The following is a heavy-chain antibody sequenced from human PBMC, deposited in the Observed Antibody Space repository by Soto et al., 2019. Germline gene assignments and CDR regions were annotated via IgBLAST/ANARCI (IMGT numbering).Heavy chain of an antibody. CDR2: ISSSSSTI. CDR1: GFTFSSYS. Sequence: GGSLRLSCAASGFTFSSYSMNWVRQAPGKGLEWVSYISSSSSTIYYADSVKGRFTISRDNAKNSLYLQMNSLRAEDTAVYYCHWNHIGNGPIFDYWGQGTLVTVSS. D-gene: IGHD1-1*01. J-gene: IGHJ4*02. V-gene: IGHV3-48*01. CDR3: HWNHIGNGPIFDY.